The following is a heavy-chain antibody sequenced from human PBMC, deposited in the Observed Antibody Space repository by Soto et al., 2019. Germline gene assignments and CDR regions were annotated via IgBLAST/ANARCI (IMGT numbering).Heavy chain of an antibody. D-gene: IGHD3-10*01. CDR3: AREGWFGAFTLSTQYCMDA. CDR1: GFTVSSYE. J-gene: IGHJ6*02. Sequence: GGSLRLSCAASGFTVSSYEMNCVSQAPGKGLGWVSYISRSGSTIYYADSVKGRVTISRDNAKNSLYMHMNSLRVEDTAVYYCAREGWFGAFTLSTQYCMDAWGQGTTVTVSS. V-gene: IGHV3-48*03. CDR2: ISRSGSTI.